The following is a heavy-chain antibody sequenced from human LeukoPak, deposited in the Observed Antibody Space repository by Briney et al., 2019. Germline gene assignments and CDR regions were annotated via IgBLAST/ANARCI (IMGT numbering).Heavy chain of an antibody. D-gene: IGHD3-10*01. CDR3: AIWFGELFLDY. CDR1: GGSFGGYY. Sequence: SETLSLTCAGYGGSFGGYYWSWIRQPPGKGLEWIGEINHSGSTNYNPSLKSRVTISVDTSKNQFSLKLSSVTAADTAVYYCAIWFGELFLDYWGQGTLVTVSS. J-gene: IGHJ4*02. CDR2: INHSGST. V-gene: IGHV4-34*01.